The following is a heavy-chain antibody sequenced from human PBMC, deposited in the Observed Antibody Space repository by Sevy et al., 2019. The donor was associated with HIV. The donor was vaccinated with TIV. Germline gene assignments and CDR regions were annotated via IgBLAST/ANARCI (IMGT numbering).Heavy chain of an antibody. CDR1: GFTFSIYS. D-gene: IGHD2-15*01. J-gene: IGHJ4*01. CDR2: ISSRSSYI. CDR3: ARYGGYIDH. Sequence: GGSLRLSCAASGFTFSIYSMTWVRQAPGKGLEWVSSISSRSSYIYYADSVKGRFTISRDNAKNSLYLQMNSLRAEDTAVYYCARYGGYIDHWGHGTLVTVSS. V-gene: IGHV3-21*01.